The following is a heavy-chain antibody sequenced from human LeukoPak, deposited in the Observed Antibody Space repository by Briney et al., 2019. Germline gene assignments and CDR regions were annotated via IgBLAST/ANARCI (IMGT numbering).Heavy chain of an antibody. V-gene: IGHV1-8*03. Sequence: GASVKVSCKASGYTFTSYDINWVRQAPGQGLEWMGWMNPNSGNTAYAQKFQGRVTITRNTSISTAYMELSSLRSEDTAVYYCARVGYSYGLGYYMDVWGKGTTVTVSS. D-gene: IGHD5-18*01. CDR3: ARVGYSYGLGYYMDV. J-gene: IGHJ6*03. CDR1: GYTFTSYD. CDR2: MNPNSGNT.